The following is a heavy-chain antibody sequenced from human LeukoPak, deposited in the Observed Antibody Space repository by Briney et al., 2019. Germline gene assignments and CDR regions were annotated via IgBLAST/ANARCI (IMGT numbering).Heavy chain of an antibody. V-gene: IGHV4-39*07. D-gene: IGHD1-26*01. Sequence: SETLSLTCTVSGGPISSYYWSWIRQPPGKGLEWIGSIYYSGSTYYNPSLKSRVTISVDTSKNQFSLKLSSVTAADTAVYYCARVAGAPLDPWGQGTLVTVSS. CDR3: ARVAGAPLDP. CDR1: GGPISSYY. CDR2: IYYSGST. J-gene: IGHJ5*02.